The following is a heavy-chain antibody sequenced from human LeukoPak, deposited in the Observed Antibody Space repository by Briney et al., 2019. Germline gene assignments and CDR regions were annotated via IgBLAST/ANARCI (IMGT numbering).Heavy chain of an antibody. CDR1: GFTVSSNY. CDR2: IYSGGST. CDR3: ARDEGRRLSHAFDI. J-gene: IGHJ3*02. Sequence: GGSLRLSCAASGFTVSSNYMSWVRQAPGKGLEWVSVIYSGGSTYYADSVKGRFTISRDNSKNTLYLQMNSLRAEDTAVYYCARDEGRRLSHAFDIWGQGTVVTVSS. D-gene: IGHD3-10*01. V-gene: IGHV3-66*01.